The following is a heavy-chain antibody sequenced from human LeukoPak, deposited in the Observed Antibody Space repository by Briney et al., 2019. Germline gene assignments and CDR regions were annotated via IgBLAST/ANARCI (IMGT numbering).Heavy chain of an antibody. CDR2: IKQDRSEK. D-gene: IGHD1-26*01. CDR1: GFTFSSYW. J-gene: IGHJ4*02. V-gene: IGHV3-7*03. Sequence: PGGSLRLSCAASGFTFSSYWMSWVRQAPGKGLEWVANIKQDRSEKYYVDSVKGRFTISRDNAKNSLYLQMNSLRAEDTAIYYCARGSGTYYVTDFDYWGQGTLVTVSS. CDR3: ARGSGTYYVTDFDY.